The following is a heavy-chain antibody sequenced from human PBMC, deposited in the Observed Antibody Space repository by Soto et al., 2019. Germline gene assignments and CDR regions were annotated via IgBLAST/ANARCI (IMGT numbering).Heavy chain of an antibody. CDR3: PRQVYTVVTPIDF. J-gene: IGHJ4*02. Sequence: EVQLLESGGGLVQPGGSLRLSCSASGFTFSAYSMNWVRQAPGKGLEWLSYISGDRAYIYYAVSVRGRFTISRDNAENSLYLQMDNLRDEYTAVYYCPRQVYTVVTPIDFWGQGTLVTVSS. CDR2: ISGDRAYI. V-gene: IGHV3-48*02. D-gene: IGHD2-21*02. CDR1: GFTFSAYS.